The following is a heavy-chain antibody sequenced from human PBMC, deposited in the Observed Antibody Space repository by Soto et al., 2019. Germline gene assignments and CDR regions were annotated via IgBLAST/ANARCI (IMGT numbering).Heavy chain of an antibody. CDR2: ISSSSSTI. D-gene: IGHD3-22*01. CDR3: ARDSPAYYYDREPRASNDAFDI. V-gene: IGHV3-48*02. CDR1: GFTFSSYS. Sequence: GGSLRLSCAASGFTFSSYSMNWVRQAPGKGLEWVSYISSSSSTIYYADSVKGRFTISRDNAKNSLYLQMNSLRDEDTAVYYCARDSPAYYYDREPRASNDAFDIWGQGTMVTVSS. J-gene: IGHJ3*02.